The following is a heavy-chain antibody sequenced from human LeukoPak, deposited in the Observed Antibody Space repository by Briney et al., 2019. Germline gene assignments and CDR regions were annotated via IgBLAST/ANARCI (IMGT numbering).Heavy chain of an antibody. J-gene: IGHJ4*02. Sequence: SETLSLTCTVSGGSISSYYWSWIRQPAGKGLEWIGRIYTSGSTNYNPSLKSRVTMSVDTSKNQFSLKLSSVTAADTAVYYCARLGGYCSSTSCYYRNYFDYWGQGTLVTVSS. CDR3: ARLGGYCSSTSCYYRNYFDY. D-gene: IGHD2-2*01. CDR1: GGSISSYY. CDR2: IYTSGST. V-gene: IGHV4-4*07.